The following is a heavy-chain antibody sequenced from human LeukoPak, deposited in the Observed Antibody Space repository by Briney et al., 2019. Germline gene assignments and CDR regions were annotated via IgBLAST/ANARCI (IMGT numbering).Heavy chain of an antibody. V-gene: IGHV3-9*01. CDR2: ISWNSGSI. CDR3: AREGIGRYYYYYYMDV. CDR1: GFTFDDYA. Sequence: PGGSLRLSCAASGFTFDDYAMHWVRQAPGKGLEWVSGISWNSGSIGYADSVKGRFTISRDNAKNSLYLQMNSLRAEDTAVYYCAREGIGRYYYYYYMDVWGKGTTVTISS. J-gene: IGHJ6*03. D-gene: IGHD1-1*01.